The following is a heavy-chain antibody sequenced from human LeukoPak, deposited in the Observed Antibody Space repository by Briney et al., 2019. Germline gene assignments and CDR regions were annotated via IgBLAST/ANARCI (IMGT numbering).Heavy chain of an antibody. Sequence: PGGSLRLSCAASGFTFSSYNMNWVRQAPGKGLEWVSSISTGSTYIYYADSVKGRFTISRDNTKNSLYLQMNSQRAEDTAVYYCTREGVDVFAIWGQGTMVTVSS. CDR1: GFTFSSYN. J-gene: IGHJ3*02. V-gene: IGHV3-21*01. D-gene: IGHD3-10*01. CDR2: ISTGSTYI. CDR3: TREGVDVFAI.